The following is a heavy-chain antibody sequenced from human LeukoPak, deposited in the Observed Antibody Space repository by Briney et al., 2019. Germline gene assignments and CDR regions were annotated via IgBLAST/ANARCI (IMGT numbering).Heavy chain of an antibody. D-gene: IGHD2-2*01. V-gene: IGHV4-34*01. CDR2: INHSGST. CDR1: GGSFSGYY. J-gene: IGHJ3*02. CDR3: ARAYCSSTSCYDRAFDI. Sequence: SETLSLTCAVYGGSFSGYYWSWIRQPPGKGLEWIGEINHSGSTNYSPSLKSRVTISVDTSKNQFSLKLSSVTAADTAVYYCARAYCSSTSCYDRAFDIWGQGTMVTVSS.